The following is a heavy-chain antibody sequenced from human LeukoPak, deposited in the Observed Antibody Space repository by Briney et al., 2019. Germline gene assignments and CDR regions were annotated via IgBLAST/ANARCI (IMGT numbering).Heavy chain of an antibody. CDR2: IYGGGSGST. CDR1: GFTFSKYT. V-gene: IGHV3-23*01. J-gene: IGHJ4*02. Sequence: GGSLRLSCVASGFTFSKYTMSWVRQAPGKGLEWVSGIYGGGSGSTFYAESVKGRFTISRDNAKNTLYLQMNSLRAEDTAVYYCVRYSYGYGSGYWGQGTLVTVSS. CDR3: VRYSYGYGSGY. D-gene: IGHD5-18*01.